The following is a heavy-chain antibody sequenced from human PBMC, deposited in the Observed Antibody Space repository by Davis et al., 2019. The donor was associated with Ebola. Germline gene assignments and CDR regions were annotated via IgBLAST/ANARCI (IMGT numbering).Heavy chain of an antibody. D-gene: IGHD6-19*01. CDR3: ARDLNPIAVGDFDY. J-gene: IGHJ4*02. V-gene: IGHV1-46*01. CDR2: INPSGGST. CDR1: GYTFTSYY. Sequence: ASVKVSCKASGYTFTSYYMHWVRQAPGQGLEWMGIINPSGGSTSYAQKFQGRVTMTRDTSISTAYMELSRLRSDDTAVYYCARDLNPIAVGDFDYWGQGTLVTVSS.